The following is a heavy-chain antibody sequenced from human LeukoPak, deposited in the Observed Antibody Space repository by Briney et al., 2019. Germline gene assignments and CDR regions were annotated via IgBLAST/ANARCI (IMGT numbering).Heavy chain of an antibody. CDR2: IYYSGTT. Sequence: SETLSLTCTVSGGSISSYYWSWIRQPPGKGLEWIGYIYYSGTTYYNPSLKSRVTMSVDTSKKQFSLTLSFVTAADTAIYYCARHYYGGSGAFDIWGQGTMVTVS. CDR3: ARHYYGGSGAFDI. V-gene: IGHV4-59*08. D-gene: IGHD4-23*01. J-gene: IGHJ3*02. CDR1: GGSISSYY.